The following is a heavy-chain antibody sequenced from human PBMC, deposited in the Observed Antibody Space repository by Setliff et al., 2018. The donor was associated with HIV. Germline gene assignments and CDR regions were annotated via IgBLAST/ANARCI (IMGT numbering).Heavy chain of an antibody. Sequence: ASVKVSCKASGYTLTSYGISWVRQAPGQGLEWMGWISAYNGNTNYAQKVQGRVTMTTDTSTSTAYMELRSLRSDDTAVYYCARGRGVYCRSTNCYSPVDAFDIWGQGTMVTVAS. J-gene: IGHJ3*02. CDR2: ISAYNGNT. D-gene: IGHD2-2*01. V-gene: IGHV1-18*01. CDR3: ARGRGVYCRSTNCYSPVDAFDI. CDR1: GYTLTSYG.